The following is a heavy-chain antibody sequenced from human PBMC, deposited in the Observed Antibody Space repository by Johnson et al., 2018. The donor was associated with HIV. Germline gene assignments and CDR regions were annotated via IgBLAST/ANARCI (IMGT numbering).Heavy chain of an antibody. J-gene: IGHJ3*02. CDR2: IRYDGSTQ. D-gene: IGHD3-16*01. V-gene: IGHV3-30*02. CDR3: ARPLGPPLWHDAFDI. CDR1: GFTFSNYA. Sequence: QVQLVESGGGVVQPGGSLRLSCATSGFTFSNYAMHWVRQAPGKGLEWVAYIRYDGSTQSYADSVKGRFSISRDNSKNTLYLQMNSLRAEDTAVYYCARPLGPPLWHDAFDIWGQGTMVTVSS.